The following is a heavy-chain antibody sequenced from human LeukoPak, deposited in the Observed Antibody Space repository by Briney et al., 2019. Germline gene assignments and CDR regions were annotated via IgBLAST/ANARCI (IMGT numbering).Heavy chain of an antibody. CDR1: GFNFSTYS. CDR2: ISSSSSTI. V-gene: IGHV3-48*01. J-gene: IGHJ5*02. CDR3: ARDTGGRGWFDP. Sequence: RAGGSLRLSCAASGFNFSTYSMNWVRQAPGKGLEWVSYISSSSSTIYYADSVRGRFTISRDNAKNSLYLQMNSLRAEDTAVYYCARDTGGRGWFDPWGQGTLVTVSS. D-gene: IGHD2-8*02.